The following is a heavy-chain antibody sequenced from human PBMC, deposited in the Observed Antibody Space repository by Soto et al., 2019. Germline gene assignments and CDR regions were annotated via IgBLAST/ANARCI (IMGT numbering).Heavy chain of an antibody. CDR3: AAGSGYDSGQDYFDY. D-gene: IGHD5-12*01. Sequence: QVQLQESGPGLVKPSQTLSLTCTVSGGSISSGGYSWSWLRQHQGKGLEWMGYIYYSGGTYSNPSLKRGVAIPVDTSKNHFSLRLSPVTAADTAVYYCAAGSGYDSGQDYFDYWGQGTLVTVAS. V-gene: IGHV4-31*03. J-gene: IGHJ4*02. CDR2: IYYSGGT. CDR1: GGSISSGGYS.